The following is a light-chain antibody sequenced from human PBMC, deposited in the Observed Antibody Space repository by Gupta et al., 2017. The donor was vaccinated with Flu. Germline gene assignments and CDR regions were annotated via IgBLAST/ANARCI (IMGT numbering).Light chain of an antibody. V-gene: IGLV2-14*01. CDR2: EVS. Sequence: QSALTQPASVSGSPGQSITISCTGTSSDVGGYNYVSWYQPHPGKAPKLMIYEVSNRPSGVSNRFSGSKSGNTASLTISGLQAEDEADYYCSSYTSSILYVFGTGTKVTVL. CDR3: SSYTSSILYV. CDR1: SSDVGGYNY. J-gene: IGLJ1*01.